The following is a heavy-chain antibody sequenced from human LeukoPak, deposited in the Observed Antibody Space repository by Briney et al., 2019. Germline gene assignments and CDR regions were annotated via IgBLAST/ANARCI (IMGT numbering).Heavy chain of an antibody. V-gene: IGHV3-7*04. Sequence: GGSLRLSCAASGFTFSNYWMTCVRQAPGKGLEWVANIKQDGSEKHYVDAVKGRFTISRDNAKKSLCLQMNSLRAEDTAVYYCARGTSTFDYWGQGTLVTVSS. CDR2: IKQDGSEK. D-gene: IGHD2/OR15-2a*01. CDR1: GFTFSNYW. J-gene: IGHJ4*02. CDR3: ARGTSTFDY.